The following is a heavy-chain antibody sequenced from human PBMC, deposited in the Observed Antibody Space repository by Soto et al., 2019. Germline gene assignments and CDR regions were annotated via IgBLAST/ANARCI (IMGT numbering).Heavy chain of an antibody. CDR2: ISAYNGNT. Sequence: ASVKVSCKASGYTFTSYGISWVRQAPGQGLEWMGWISAYNGNTNYAQKLQGRVTMTTDTSTSTAYMELRSLRSDDTAVYYCARGTTIFGVASITTFDYWGQGTLVTVSS. D-gene: IGHD3-3*01. J-gene: IGHJ4*02. V-gene: IGHV1-18*04. CDR3: ARGTTIFGVASITTFDY. CDR1: GYTFTSYG.